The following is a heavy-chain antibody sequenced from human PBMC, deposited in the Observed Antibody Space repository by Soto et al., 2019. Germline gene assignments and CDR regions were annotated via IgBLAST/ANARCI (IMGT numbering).Heavy chain of an antibody. CDR1: GGSISVYY. CDR3: ARGVGSSPPRY. V-gene: IGHV4-59*01. D-gene: IGHD3-9*01. J-gene: IGHJ4*02. Sequence: PSETLSLTCTISGGSISVYYWSWIRQSPGQRLEWIVYIYDSGSPYYNPSLKTRVTIAADASKNQISLKLTSATAADTAVYYCARGVGSSPPRYWGRGTLVTVSS. CDR2: IYDSGSP.